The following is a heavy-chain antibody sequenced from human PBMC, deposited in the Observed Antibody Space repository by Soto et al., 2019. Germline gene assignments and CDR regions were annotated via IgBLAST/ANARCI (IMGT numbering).Heavy chain of an antibody. CDR1: GFTFSTYA. D-gene: IGHD6-13*01. CDR2: ISGSGGTT. V-gene: IGHV3-23*01. J-gene: IGHJ4*02. Sequence: LRLSCAASGFTFSTYAMSWVRQAPGKGLEWVSVISGSGGTTYYADSVKGRFTISRDNSKNTLYLQTNSLIAEDTAVYYCAKVRESAAAGHFDYWGQGTLVTVSS. CDR3: AKVRESAAAGHFDY.